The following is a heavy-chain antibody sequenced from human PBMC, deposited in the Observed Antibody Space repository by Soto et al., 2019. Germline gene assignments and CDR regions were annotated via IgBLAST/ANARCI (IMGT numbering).Heavy chain of an antibody. V-gene: IGHV5-51*01. CDR3: AGGGVRGVVTEPRAYYGMDG. D-gene: IGHD3-10*01. Sequence: GESLKISCKGSGYNFTNYWIGWVRQMPGKGLESMGIIYPGDSDTRYSPSFQGQVTISADKSISTAYLQWSSLKASDTAMYYCAGGGVRGVVTEPRAYYGMDGWGQGTTVTFPS. CDR2: IYPGDSDT. J-gene: IGHJ6*01. CDR1: GYNFTNYW.